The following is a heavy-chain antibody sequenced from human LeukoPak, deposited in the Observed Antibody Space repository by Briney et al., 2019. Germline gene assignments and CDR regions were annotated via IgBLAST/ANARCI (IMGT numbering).Heavy chain of an antibody. Sequence: RASVKVSCKTSGYPFTKWEINWVRQAAGQGLVWLGWVHPDNGNTYYAQRFRGRVTMSRDTSTTTAYMELSGLRSNDTAVYFCATGPRNDPWGQGTLVTVSS. V-gene: IGHV1-8*01. CDR2: VHPDNGNT. J-gene: IGHJ5*02. D-gene: IGHD1-14*01. CDR1: GYPFTKWE. CDR3: ATGPRNDP.